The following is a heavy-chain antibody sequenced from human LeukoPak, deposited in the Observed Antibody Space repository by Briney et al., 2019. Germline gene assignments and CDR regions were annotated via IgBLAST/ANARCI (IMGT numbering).Heavy chain of an antibody. V-gene: IGHV3-21*01. CDR3: ARDRRDGYNVLDY. CDR2: ISSSSSYI. Sequence: GGSLRLSCAASGFTFSNYNINWVRQAPGKGLEWVSSISSSSSYIYHADSVKGRFTISRDNAKNSLYLQMNSLRAEDTAVYYCARDRRDGYNVLDYWGQGTLVTVSS. CDR1: GFTFSNYN. J-gene: IGHJ4*02. D-gene: IGHD5-24*01.